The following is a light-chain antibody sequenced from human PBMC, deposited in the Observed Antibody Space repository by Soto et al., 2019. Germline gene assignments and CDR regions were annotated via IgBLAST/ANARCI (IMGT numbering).Light chain of an antibody. CDR2: AAS. Sequence: DIQLTQSPSFLSASVGDRVTITCRASQDINIFLAWFQQKPGKDPNLLISAASTLQSGVPSRFSGSGSETEFTLTITSLQPEDSATYYCQQRNSYPRTFGQGTKVDIK. CDR3: QQRNSYPRT. V-gene: IGKV1-9*01. CDR1: QDINIF. J-gene: IGKJ2*01.